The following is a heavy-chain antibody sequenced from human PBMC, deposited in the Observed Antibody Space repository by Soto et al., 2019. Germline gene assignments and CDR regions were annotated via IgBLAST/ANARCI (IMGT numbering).Heavy chain of an antibody. CDR2: VYYSGIT. CDR3: AREMFSRTWYPGD. V-gene: IGHV4-31*03. CDR1: GGSISSGDYY. D-gene: IGHD6-13*01. Sequence: QVQLQESGPGLVRPSQTLSLTCTVSGGSISSGDYYWSWIRQHPGRGLEWIGYVYYSGITFYNPSLMSGVTTSLNSSKIQCYLSLGSVTAADTAVYYCAREMFSRTWYPGDWGQGTLVTVSS. J-gene: IGHJ4*02.